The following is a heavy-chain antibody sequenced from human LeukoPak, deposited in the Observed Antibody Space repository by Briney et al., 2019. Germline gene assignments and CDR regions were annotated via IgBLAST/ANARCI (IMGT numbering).Heavy chain of an antibody. CDR2: IRYDGSNK. Sequence: GGSLRLSCAASGFTFSSYGMHWVRQAPGKGLEWVAFIRYDGSNKYYADSVKGRFTIFRDNSKNILYLQMNSLRAEDTAVYYCARGIEGPSGSYYSYYYYYYMDVWGKGTTVTISS. D-gene: IGHD3-10*01. CDR1: GFTFSSYG. V-gene: IGHV3-30*02. J-gene: IGHJ6*03. CDR3: ARGIEGPSGSYYSYYYYYYMDV.